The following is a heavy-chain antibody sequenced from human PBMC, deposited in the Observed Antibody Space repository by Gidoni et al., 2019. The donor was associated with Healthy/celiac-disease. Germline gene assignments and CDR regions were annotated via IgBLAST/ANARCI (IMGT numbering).Heavy chain of an antibody. D-gene: IGHD7-27*01. J-gene: IGHJ5*02. V-gene: IGHV1-18*01. CDR3: ARDLSGRTWGPNWFDP. Sequence: QVQLVQSGAEVKKPGASVKVSCKASGYTFTSYGISCVRQAPGQGLEWMGGISAYNGNTNNAQKRQGRVTMTTDTSTSTAYMELRSLRSDDTAVYYCARDLSGRTWGPNWFDPWGQGTLVTVSS. CDR1: GYTFTSYG. CDR2: ISAYNGNT.